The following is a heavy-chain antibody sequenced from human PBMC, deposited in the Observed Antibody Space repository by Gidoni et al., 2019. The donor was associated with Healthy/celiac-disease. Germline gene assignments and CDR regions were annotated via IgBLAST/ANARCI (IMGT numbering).Heavy chain of an antibody. CDR3: ARIRLSSGSFDY. CDR1: GFSLSTSGMC. V-gene: IGHV2-70*15. D-gene: IGHD1-26*01. Sequence: QVTLRESGPALVKPTQTITLTCTFSGFSLSTSGMCVSWIRQPPGKALEWLARIDWDDDKYYSTSLKTRLTISKDTSKNQVVLTMTNMDPVDTATYYCARIRLSSGSFDYWGQGTLVTVSS. J-gene: IGHJ4*02. CDR2: IDWDDDK.